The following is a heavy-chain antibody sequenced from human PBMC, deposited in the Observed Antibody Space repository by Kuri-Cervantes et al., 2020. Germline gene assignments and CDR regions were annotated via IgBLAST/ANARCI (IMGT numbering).Heavy chain of an antibody. CDR1: GYSISSGYY. D-gene: IGHD4-17*01. J-gene: IGHJ5*02. V-gene: IGHV4-38-2*02. CDR2: IYHSGST. CDR3: ARATVTLAREFDP. Sequence: GSLRLSCSVSGYSISSGYYWGWIRQPPGKGLEWIATIYHSGSTYYNPPLKSRVTISVDKSKNLFSLRLISVTAADTAVYYCARATVTLAREFDPWGQGILVTVSS.